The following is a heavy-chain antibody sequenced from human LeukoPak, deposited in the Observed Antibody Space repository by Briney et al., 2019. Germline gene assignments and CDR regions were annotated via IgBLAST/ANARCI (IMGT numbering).Heavy chain of an antibody. CDR1: GFTFSSYA. CDR2: ISYDGSNK. V-gene: IGHV3-30*04. Sequence: GRSLRLSCAASGFTFSSYAMHWVRQAPGKGLEWVAVISYDGSNKYYADSVKGRFTISRDNSKNTLYLQMNSLRAEDTAVYYCARGLGSYAYSDAFDIWGQGTLLTVSS. D-gene: IGHD3-16*01. CDR3: ARGLGSYAYSDAFDI. J-gene: IGHJ3*02.